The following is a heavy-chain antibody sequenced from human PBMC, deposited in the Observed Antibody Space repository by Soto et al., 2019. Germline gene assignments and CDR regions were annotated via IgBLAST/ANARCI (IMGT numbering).Heavy chain of an antibody. CDR2: VGGSGDST. CDR3: AKSPLGYCSGGSCYPPHYFDY. V-gene: IGHV3-23*01. Sequence: EVQLLDSGGGLVQPGGPLRLSCAASGFTFSNYAMSWVRQAPGKGLEWVSGVGGSGDSTYYADSVKGRFTISRDNPKDTLYLQMNSLRAEDTAVYYCAKSPLGYCSGGSCYPPHYFDYWGQGTLVTVSS. J-gene: IGHJ4*02. D-gene: IGHD2-15*01. CDR1: GFTFSNYA.